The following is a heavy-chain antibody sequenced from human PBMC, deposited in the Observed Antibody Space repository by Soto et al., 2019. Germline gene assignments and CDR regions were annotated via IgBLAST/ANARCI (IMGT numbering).Heavy chain of an antibody. CDR1: GSSISSGDYY. V-gene: IGHV4-30-4*01. D-gene: IGHD3-10*01. CDR3: AGQPTAGSYYDLGSYYYYYAMDV. CDR2: IYYSGGT. J-gene: IGHJ6*02. Sequence: SETLSLTCSVSGSSISSGDYYWNWIRQPPGKGLEWIGHIYYSGGTYYNSSLKSRVTISLDTSKNQFSLKLSSVTAADTAVYYCAGQPTAGSYYDLGSYYYYYAMDVWGQGTTVTVSS.